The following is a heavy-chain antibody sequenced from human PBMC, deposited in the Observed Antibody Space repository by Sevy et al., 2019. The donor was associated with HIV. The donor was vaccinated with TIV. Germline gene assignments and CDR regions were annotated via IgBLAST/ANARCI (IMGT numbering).Heavy chain of an antibody. CDR1: GYTFTSYG. CDR3: VRDPGYYYGSGSYYNEDY. D-gene: IGHD3-10*01. Sequence: ASVKVSCKASGYTFTSYGISWVRQAPGQGLEWMGWISAYNGNTNYAQKLQGRVTMTTDTSTSTAYMELRSLRSDDTAVYYCVRDPGYYYGSGSYYNEDYWGQGTLVTVSS. V-gene: IGHV1-18*04. CDR2: ISAYNGNT. J-gene: IGHJ4*02.